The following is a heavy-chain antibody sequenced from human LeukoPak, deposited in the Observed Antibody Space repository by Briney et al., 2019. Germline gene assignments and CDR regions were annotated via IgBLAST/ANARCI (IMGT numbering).Heavy chain of an antibody. CDR3: AKGAAAGKVDWFDP. CDR1: GFTFSSYG. J-gene: IGHJ5*02. Sequence: PGGSLRLSCAASGFTFSSYGMHWVRQAPGKGLEWVAVISYDGSNKYYADSVKGRFTISRDISKNTMFLQMYSLRAEDTAVYYCAKGAAAGKVDWFDPWGQGTLVTVSS. D-gene: IGHD6-13*01. V-gene: IGHV3-30*18. CDR2: ISYDGSNK.